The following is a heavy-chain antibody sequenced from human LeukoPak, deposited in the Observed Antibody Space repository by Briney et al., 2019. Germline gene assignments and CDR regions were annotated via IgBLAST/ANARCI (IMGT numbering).Heavy chain of an antibody. D-gene: IGHD3-3*01. J-gene: IGHJ4*02. Sequence: ASVKVSCKASGYTFTGYYMHWVRQAPGQGLEWMGWINPNSGGTNYAQKFQGRVTMTRDTSTSTVYMELSSLRSEDTAVYYCAIIDFGVVAYFDYWGQGTLVTVSS. CDR1: GYTFTGYY. CDR3: AIIDFGVVAYFDY. V-gene: IGHV1-2*02. CDR2: INPNSGGT.